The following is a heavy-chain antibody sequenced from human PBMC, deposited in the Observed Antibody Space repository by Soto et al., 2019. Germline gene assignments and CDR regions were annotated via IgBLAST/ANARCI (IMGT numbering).Heavy chain of an antibody. Sequence: QVQLVQSGAEVKKPGASVKVSCKVSGYTLTELSMHWVRQAPGKALEWMGGFDPEDGETIYAQKFQGRVTMTEDTSTYTGDMELSSLRTEGTAVYYCATGFHTPPYYYYGMDVCGQSATVTVSS. V-gene: IGHV1-24*01. J-gene: IGHJ6*02. CDR2: FDPEDGET. CDR3: ATGFHTPPYYYYGMDV. CDR1: GYTLTELS. D-gene: IGHD2-15*01.